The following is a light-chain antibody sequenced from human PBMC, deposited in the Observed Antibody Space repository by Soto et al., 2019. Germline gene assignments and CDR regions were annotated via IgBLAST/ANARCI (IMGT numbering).Light chain of an antibody. CDR1: QGISSY. CDR3: QQLNSYPLT. J-gene: IGKJ4*01. V-gene: IGKV1-9*01. CDR2: AAS. Sequence: DIQLTQSPSFLSASVGDRVTITCRASQGISSYLAWYQQKPGKAPKLLIYAASTLQSGVPSRFSGSGSGTEFTLTISSLQPEDFATYYCQQLNSYPLTFGGGTKVDSK.